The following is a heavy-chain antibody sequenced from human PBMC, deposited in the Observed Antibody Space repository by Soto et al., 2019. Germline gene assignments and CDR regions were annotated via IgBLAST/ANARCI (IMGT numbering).Heavy chain of an antibody. V-gene: IGHV2-5*02. D-gene: IGHD3-10*01. J-gene: IGHJ6*02. Sequence: QITLKESGPTLVKPTQTLTLTCTFSGFSLSTSGVGVGWIRQPPGKALEWLALIYWDDDKRYSPSLKSRLTITKDTSKPQVVLTMTNMDPGDTATYYCAHTSTLLLWFGESPYGMDVWGQGTTVTVSS. CDR1: GFSLSTSGVG. CDR2: IYWDDDK. CDR3: AHTSTLLLWFGESPYGMDV.